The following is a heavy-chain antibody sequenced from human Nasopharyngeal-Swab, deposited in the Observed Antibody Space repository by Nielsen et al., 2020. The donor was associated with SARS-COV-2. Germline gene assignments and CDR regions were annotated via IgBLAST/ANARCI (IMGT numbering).Heavy chain of an antibody. D-gene: IGHD3-22*01. CDR3: ASLSSGYYLGY. CDR1: GSSFTSYW. Sequence: GEALKFSCKGAGSSFTSYWSGWVRQMRGKGLEWMGIIYPVDSDTRYSPSFQGQVTISADKTISTAYLQWSSLKASDAVMYYGASLSSGYYLGYWGQGTLVTVSS. CDR2: IYPVDSDT. J-gene: IGHJ4*02. V-gene: IGHV5-51*01.